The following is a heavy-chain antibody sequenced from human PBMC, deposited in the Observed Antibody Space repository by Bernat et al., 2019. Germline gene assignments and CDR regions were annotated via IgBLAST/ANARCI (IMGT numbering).Heavy chain of an antibody. J-gene: IGHJ6*02. V-gene: IGHV3-21*01. CDR3: ARDNAVVVRWDYYYYYGMDV. Sequence: EVQLVESGGGLVKPGGSLRLSCAASGFTFSSYSMNWVRQAPGKGLEWVSSISSSSSYIYYADSVKGRFTISRDNAKNSLYLQMNSLRAEDTAVYYCARDNAVVVRWDYYYYYGMDVWGQGTTVTVSS. CDR1: GFTFSSYS. CDR2: ISSSSSYI. D-gene: IGHD2-15*01.